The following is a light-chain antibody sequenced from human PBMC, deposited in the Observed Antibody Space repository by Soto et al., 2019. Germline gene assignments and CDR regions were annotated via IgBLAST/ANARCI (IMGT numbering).Light chain of an antibody. CDR1: QSLVYSDGNTY. CDR2: KVS. CDR3: MGGTPWPYT. V-gene: IGKV2D-30*01. Sequence: DVVMTQSPLSLPVTLGQPASISCRSSQSLVYSDGNTYLSWFQQRPGKSPRRLIYKVSNWESGVPDRMSGSGSGSDFALKISRVEAEDIAFYYCMGGTPWPYTFGQGTKLEIK. J-gene: IGKJ2*01.